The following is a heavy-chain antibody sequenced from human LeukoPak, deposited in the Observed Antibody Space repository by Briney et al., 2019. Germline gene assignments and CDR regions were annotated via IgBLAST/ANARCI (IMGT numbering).Heavy chain of an antibody. CDR2: ISYDGSNK. V-gene: IGHV3-30*03. J-gene: IGHJ4*02. CDR3: ARATTNYFDY. D-gene: IGHD1-26*01. Sequence: GGSLRLSCAASGFTFSSYGMHWVRQAPGKGLEWVAVISYDGSNKYYADSVKGRFTISRDNSKNTLYLQMNSRRAEDTAVYYCARATTNYFDYWGQGTLVTVSS. CDR1: GFTFSSYG.